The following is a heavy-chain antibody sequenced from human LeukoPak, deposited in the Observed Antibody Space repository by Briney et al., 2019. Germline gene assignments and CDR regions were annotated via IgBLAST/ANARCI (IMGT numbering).Heavy chain of an antibody. V-gene: IGHV3-74*01. D-gene: IGHD3-3*01. CDR3: AKGGIYGVVINY. CDR1: GFTFSSYG. J-gene: IGHJ4*02. CDR2: INGVGSST. Sequence: GGSLRLSCAASGFTFSSYGMYWVRQAPGKGLVWVSRINGVGSSTDYADSVQGRFTISRDNAKNTLFLQMTSLRAEDSAVYFCAKGGIYGVVINYWGQGALVTVSS.